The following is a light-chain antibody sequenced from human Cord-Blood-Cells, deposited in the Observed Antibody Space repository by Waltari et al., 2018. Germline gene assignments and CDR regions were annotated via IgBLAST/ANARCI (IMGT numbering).Light chain of an antibody. CDR2: DVS. CDR1: SSDVGGYNY. Sequence: QSALTQPSSVSGSPGQSVTISCTGTSSDVGGYNYDSWYQQHPGKAPKLMIYDVSKRPSGVPDRFSGSKSGNTASLTISGLQAEDEADYYCCSYAGSYTYVFGTGTKVTVL. CDR3: CSYAGSYTYV. V-gene: IGLV2-11*01. J-gene: IGLJ1*01.